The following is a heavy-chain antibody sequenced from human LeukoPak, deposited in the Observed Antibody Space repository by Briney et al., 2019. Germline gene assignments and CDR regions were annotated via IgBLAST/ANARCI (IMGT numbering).Heavy chain of an antibody. Sequence: ASVKVSCKASGYTFTSYDINWVRQATGQGLEWMGWMNPNSGNTGYAQKFQGRVTMTRNTSISTAYTELSSLRSEDTAVYYCARGRLYYYGSGSYKVDPWGQGTLVTVSS. CDR2: MNPNSGNT. J-gene: IGHJ5*02. D-gene: IGHD3-10*01. CDR3: ARGRLYYYGSGSYKVDP. CDR1: GYTFTSYD. V-gene: IGHV1-8*01.